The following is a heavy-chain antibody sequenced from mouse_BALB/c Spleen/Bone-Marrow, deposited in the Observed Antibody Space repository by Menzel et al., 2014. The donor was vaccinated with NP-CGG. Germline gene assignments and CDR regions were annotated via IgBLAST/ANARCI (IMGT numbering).Heavy chain of an antibody. D-gene: IGHD1-1*01. CDR3: ANYYYGSSLFAY. J-gene: IGHJ3*01. CDR1: GFNIKDTY. Sequence: EVKLMESGAELVKPGASVKLSCTASGFNIKDTYMHWVKQRPEQGLEWIGRIDPANGNTKYDPKFQGKATITADTSSNTAYLQLSSLTSEDTAVYYCANYYYGSSLFAYWDQGTLATVSA. CDR2: IDPANGNT. V-gene: IGHV14-3*02.